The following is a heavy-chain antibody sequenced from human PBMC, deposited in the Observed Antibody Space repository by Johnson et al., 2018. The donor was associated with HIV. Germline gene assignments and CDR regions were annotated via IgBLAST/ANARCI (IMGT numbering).Heavy chain of an antibody. Sequence: VQLVESGGGLVKPGGSLRLSCAASGFTFDDYAMHWVRQAPGKGLEWVSGISWNSGSIGYADSVKGRFTISRDNAKNSLYLQMNSLRAEDTALYYCAKVGLDEAFDIWGQGTMVTVSS. D-gene: IGHD6-19*01. CDR1: GFTFDDYA. V-gene: IGHV3-9*01. J-gene: IGHJ3*02. CDR2: ISWNSGSI. CDR3: AKVGLDEAFDI.